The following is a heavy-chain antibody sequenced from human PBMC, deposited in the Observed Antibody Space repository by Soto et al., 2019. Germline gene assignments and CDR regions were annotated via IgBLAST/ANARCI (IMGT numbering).Heavy chain of an antibody. CDR2: INHSGST. CDR3: ARGYDYSNWGDAFDI. J-gene: IGHJ3*02. D-gene: IGHD4-4*01. V-gene: IGHV4-34*01. Sequence: QVQLQQWGAGLLKPSETLSLTCAVYGGSFSGYYWSWIRQPPGKGLEWIGEINHSGSTNYNPSLKSRVTISVDTSKNQFSLKLSSVTAADTAVYYCARGYDYSNWGDAFDIWGQGTMVTVSS. CDR1: GGSFSGYY.